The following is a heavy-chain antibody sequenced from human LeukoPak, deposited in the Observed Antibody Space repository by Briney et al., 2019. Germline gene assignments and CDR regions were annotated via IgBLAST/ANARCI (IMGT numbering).Heavy chain of an antibody. D-gene: IGHD3-22*01. V-gene: IGHV3-33*01. J-gene: IGHJ4*02. CDR3: ARDPTAYYDSSGYYRNTIDY. Sequence: PGRSLRLSCAASGFTFSSYGMHWVRQARAKGLEWVAFIWYDGSYKYYADSVKGRFTISRDNSKNTLYLQMNSLRAEDTAVYYCARDPTAYYDSSGYYRNTIDYWGQGTLVTVSS. CDR2: IWYDGSYK. CDR1: GFTFSSYG.